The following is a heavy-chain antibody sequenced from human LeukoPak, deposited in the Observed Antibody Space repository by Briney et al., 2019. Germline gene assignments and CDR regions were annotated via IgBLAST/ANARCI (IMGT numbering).Heavy chain of an antibody. J-gene: IGHJ4*02. CDR1: EFNFSFYW. D-gene: IGHD1-20*01. Sequence: PGGSLRLSCAASEFNFSFYWMTWVRQAPGKGLEWVANIKQDGSEKYYVDSVKGRFTISRDNAKNSLYLQMNSLRAEDTAVYYCARDWGITGDDYWGQGTLVTVSS. CDR3: ARDWGITGDDY. V-gene: IGHV3-7*01. CDR2: IKQDGSEK.